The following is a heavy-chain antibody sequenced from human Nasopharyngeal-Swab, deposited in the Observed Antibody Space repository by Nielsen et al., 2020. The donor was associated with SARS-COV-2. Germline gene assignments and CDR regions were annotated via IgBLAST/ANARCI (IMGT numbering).Heavy chain of an antibody. V-gene: IGHV4-30-4*01. D-gene: IGHD2-2*01. CDR1: GGSISSGDYY. CDR3: ARESSLKVLGHKGIVVVPAAIGMDV. J-gene: IGHJ6*02. CDR2: IYYSGST. Sequence: SETLSLTCTVSGGSISSGDYYWSWIRQPPGKGLEWIGYIYYSGSTYYNPSLKSRVTRSVDTSKNQFSLKLSSVTAADTAVYYCARESSLKVLGHKGIVVVPAAIGMDVWGQGTTVTVSS.